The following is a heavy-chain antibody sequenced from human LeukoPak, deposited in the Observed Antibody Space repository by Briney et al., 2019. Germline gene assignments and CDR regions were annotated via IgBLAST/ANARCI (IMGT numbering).Heavy chain of an antibody. CDR3: AKLNYDFWSGYYTDIYYYYYYMDV. D-gene: IGHD3-3*01. V-gene: IGHV3-7*01. CDR1: GFTFSSYW. Sequence: GGSLRLSCAASGFTFSSYWMSWVRQAPGKGLEWVANIKQDGSEKYYVDSVKGRFTISRDNAKNSLYLQMNSLRAEDTAVYYCAKLNYDFWSGYYTDIYYYYYYMDVWGKGTTVTVSS. CDR2: IKQDGSEK. J-gene: IGHJ6*03.